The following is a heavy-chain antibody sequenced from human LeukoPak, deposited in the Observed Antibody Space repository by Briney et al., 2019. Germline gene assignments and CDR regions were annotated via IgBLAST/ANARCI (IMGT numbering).Heavy chain of an antibody. D-gene: IGHD6-19*01. CDR2: ISAYNGNT. CDR3: ARARLGQWPTAPYYFDY. V-gene: IGHV1-18*01. Sequence: ASVKVSCKASGYTFTSYGISWVRQAPGQGLEWMGWISAYNGNTNYAQKLQGRVTMTTDTSTSTVYMELSSLRSEDTAVYYCARARLGQWPTAPYYFDYWGQGTLVTVSS. J-gene: IGHJ4*02. CDR1: GYTFTSYG.